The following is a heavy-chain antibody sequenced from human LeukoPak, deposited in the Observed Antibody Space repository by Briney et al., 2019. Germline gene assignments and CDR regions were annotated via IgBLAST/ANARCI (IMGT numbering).Heavy chain of an antibody. Sequence: TPSETLSLTCTVSGGSISTYYWSWIRQPPGKGLEWIGNIYSSGSTIYNPSLKSRVSISVGTSKNQFSLRLTSATAADTAVYYCARDGGSSGRYFQHWGQGTLVTLSS. J-gene: IGHJ1*01. CDR2: IYSSGST. V-gene: IGHV4-59*01. CDR3: ARDGGSSGRYFQH. CDR1: GGSISTYY. D-gene: IGHD6-19*01.